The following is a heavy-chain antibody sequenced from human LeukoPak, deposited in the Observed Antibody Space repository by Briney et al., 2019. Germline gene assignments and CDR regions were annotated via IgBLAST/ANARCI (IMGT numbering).Heavy chain of an antibody. J-gene: IGHJ6*03. CDR1: GFTFSGYS. V-gene: IGHV3-21*01. Sequence: GGSLRLSCAASGFTFSGYSMNWVRQAPGKGLEWVSSISSSSSYIYYADSVKGRFTISRDNAKNSLYLQMNSLRAEDTAVYYCAREPHSSSPDYMDVWGKGTTVTVSS. CDR2: ISSSSSYI. D-gene: IGHD6-13*01. CDR3: AREPHSSSPDYMDV.